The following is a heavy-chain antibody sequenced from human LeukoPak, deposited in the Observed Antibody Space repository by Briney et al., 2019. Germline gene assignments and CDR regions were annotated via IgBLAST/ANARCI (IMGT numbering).Heavy chain of an antibody. D-gene: IGHD7-27*01. CDR2: ISGSGGST. Sequence: PGGSLRLSCAASGFTFSSYAMSWVRQAPGKGLEWVSAISGSGGSTYYADSVKGRFTISRGNSKNTLYLQMNSLRAEDTAVYYCAKDLGNWGSGDAFDIWGQGTMVTVSS. V-gene: IGHV3-23*01. J-gene: IGHJ3*02. CDR3: AKDLGNWGSGDAFDI. CDR1: GFTFSSYA.